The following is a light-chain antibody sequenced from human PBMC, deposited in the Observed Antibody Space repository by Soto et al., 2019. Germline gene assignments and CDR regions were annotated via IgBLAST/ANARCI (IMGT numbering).Light chain of an antibody. J-gene: IGKJ1*01. CDR1: QGIRND. CDR2: AAS. CDR3: LQDYNYPWT. Sequence: AIQMTQSPSSLSASVGDRVTITCRASQGIRNDLGWYQQKPGKDPKLLIYAASSLQSGVQSRLSGSRSGTDFTLTISSLQPEDFATYYCLQDYNYPWTFGQGTKVEIK. V-gene: IGKV1-6*01.